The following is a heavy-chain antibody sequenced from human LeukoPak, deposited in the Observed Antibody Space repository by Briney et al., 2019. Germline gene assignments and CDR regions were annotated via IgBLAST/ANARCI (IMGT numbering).Heavy chain of an antibody. CDR2: VRYDGNNE. CDR1: GFTFSAYG. Sequence: GFLRLSRVASGFTFSAYGMHWVRQAPGKGLEWVAFVRYDGNNEYYADSVKGRFTISRDNSKNTLYLQMNSLRAEDKAVYYCAGTIMGATRPSPDYWGLGTLVTVSS. J-gene: IGHJ4*02. V-gene: IGHV3-30*02. D-gene: IGHD1-26*01. CDR3: AGTIMGATRPSPDY.